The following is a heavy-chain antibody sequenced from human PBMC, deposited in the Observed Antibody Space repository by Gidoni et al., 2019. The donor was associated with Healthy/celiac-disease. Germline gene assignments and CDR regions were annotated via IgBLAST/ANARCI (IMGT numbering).Heavy chain of an antibody. CDR1: GGTFSSYA. D-gene: IGHD6-19*01. CDR2: IIPIFGTA. Sequence: QVQLVQSGAEVKKPGSPVTVACKASGGTFSSYAISWVRQAPGQGLEWMGGIIPIFGTANYAQKFQGRVTITADESTSTAYMELSSLRSEDTAVYYCARDLAGTTSWYFDLLGRGTLVTVSS. CDR3: ARDLAGTTSWYFDL. J-gene: IGHJ2*01. V-gene: IGHV1-69*01.